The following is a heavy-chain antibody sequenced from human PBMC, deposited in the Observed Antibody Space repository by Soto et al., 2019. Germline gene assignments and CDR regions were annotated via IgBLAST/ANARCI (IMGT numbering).Heavy chain of an antibody. V-gene: IGHV3-30*04. CDR1: GFTFINYV. CDR2: ISDDGSNK. D-gene: IGHD3-3*01. CDR3: VRDSSFWSGYSYYGMDV. J-gene: IGHJ6*02. Sequence: VGSLRLSCAASGFTFINYVMHWVRQAPGKGLEWVAVISDDGSNKYYADSVKGRFTISRDNSENTLYLQMNGLRVEDTAMYYCVRDSSFWSGYSYYGMDVWGQGTTVTVSS.